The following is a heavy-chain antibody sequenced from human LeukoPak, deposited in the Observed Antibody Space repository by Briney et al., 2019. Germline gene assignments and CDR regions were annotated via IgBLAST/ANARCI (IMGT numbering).Heavy chain of an antibody. CDR3: ASQTDHQAGPNDAFDI. Sequence: GGSLRLSCAASGFTFDDYGMSWVRQAPGKGLEWVSGINWNGGSTGYADSVKGRFTISRDNAKNSLYLQMNSLRAEDTALYYCASQTDHQAGPNDAFDIWGQGTMVTVSS. CDR1: GFTFDDYG. D-gene: IGHD1-14*01. V-gene: IGHV3-20*04. J-gene: IGHJ3*02. CDR2: INWNGGST.